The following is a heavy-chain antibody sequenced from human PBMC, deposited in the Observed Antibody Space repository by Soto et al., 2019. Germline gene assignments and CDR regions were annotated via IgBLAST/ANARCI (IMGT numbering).Heavy chain of an antibody. CDR3: VKEWTPRRAFDS. CDR2: ISGSGGRV. D-gene: IGHD5-12*01. CDR1: GFSFGTYV. Sequence: EVQLLESGGGMVEPRGSLKLSCAASGFSFGTYVMNWVRQAPGKGLEWVSGISGSGGRVYSADSVKGRFTISRDNSKNMVYLQMNSLRVEDTAQYFCVKEWTPRRAFDSWGQGTQVTVSS. J-gene: IGHJ4*02. V-gene: IGHV3-23*01.